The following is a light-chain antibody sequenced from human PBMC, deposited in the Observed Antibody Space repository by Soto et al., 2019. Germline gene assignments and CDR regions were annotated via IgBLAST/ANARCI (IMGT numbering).Light chain of an antibody. V-gene: IGKV3-15*01. CDR2: GIS. J-gene: IGKJ5*01. Sequence: EVVMTQSPATLSLSPGERATLSCRASQSVGSNYLARYQQKPGQAPRLLIYGISTRATGIPARFSGSGSGTEFTLTISSLQSEDFAVYYCQQYTSWPITFGQGTRLEIK. CDR3: QQYTSWPIT. CDR1: QSVGSN.